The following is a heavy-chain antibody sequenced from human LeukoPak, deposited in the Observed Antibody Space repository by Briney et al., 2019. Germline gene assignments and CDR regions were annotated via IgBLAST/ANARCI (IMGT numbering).Heavy chain of an antibody. J-gene: IGHJ4*02. CDR2: IYLGDSDT. CDR3: ARRLVSYDSSGYYEVTPFDY. CDR1: GYSFTSYW. V-gene: IGHV5-51*01. D-gene: IGHD3-22*01. Sequence: GESLKISCKGSGYSFTSYWIGWVRQMPGKGLEWMGIIYLGDSDTRYSPSLQGQVTISADKSISTAYLQWSSLKASDTAMYYCARRLVSYDSSGYYEVTPFDYWGQGTLVTVSS.